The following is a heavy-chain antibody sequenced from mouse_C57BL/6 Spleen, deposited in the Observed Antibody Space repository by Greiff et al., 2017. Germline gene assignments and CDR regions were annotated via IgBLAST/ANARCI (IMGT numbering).Heavy chain of an antibody. D-gene: IGHD1-1*02. CDR1: GYTFTSYW. Sequence: QVQLKQSGAELAKPGASVKLSCKASGYTFTSYWMHWVKQRPGQGLEWIGYINPSSGYTKYNQKFKDKATLTADKSSSTAYMQLSSLTYEAAAVYYCARNYHWYFDVWGTGTTVTVSS. CDR2: INPSSGYT. J-gene: IGHJ1*03. CDR3: ARNYHWYFDV. V-gene: IGHV1-7*01.